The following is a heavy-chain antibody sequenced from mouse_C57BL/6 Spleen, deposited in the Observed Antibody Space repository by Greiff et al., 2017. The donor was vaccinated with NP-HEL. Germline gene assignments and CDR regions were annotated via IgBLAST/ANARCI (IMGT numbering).Heavy chain of an antibody. J-gene: IGHJ1*03. V-gene: IGHV3-6*01. CDR3: AREGDGYSDWYFDV. CDR1: GYSITSGYY. D-gene: IGHD2-3*01. Sequence: DVKLQESGPGLVKPSQSLSLTCSVTGYSITSGYYWNWIRQFPGNKLEWMGYISYDGSNNYNPSLKNRISITRDTSKNQFFLKLNSVTTEDTATYYCAREGDGYSDWYFDVWGTGTTVTVSS. CDR2: ISYDGSN.